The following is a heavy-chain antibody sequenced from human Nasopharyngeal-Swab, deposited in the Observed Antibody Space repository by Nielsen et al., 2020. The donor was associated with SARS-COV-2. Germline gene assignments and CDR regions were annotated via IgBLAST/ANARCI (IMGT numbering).Heavy chain of an antibody. Sequence: GESLKISCAASGFTFSSYAMSWVRQAPGKGLEWVSAISGSGGSTYYADSVKGRFTISRDNSKNTLYLQMNSLRAEDTAVYYCAKDLSQGITGTVPFDYWGQGTPVTVSS. CDR3: AKDLSQGITGTVPFDY. V-gene: IGHV3-23*01. CDR2: ISGSGGST. D-gene: IGHD1-20*01. J-gene: IGHJ4*02. CDR1: GFTFSSYA.